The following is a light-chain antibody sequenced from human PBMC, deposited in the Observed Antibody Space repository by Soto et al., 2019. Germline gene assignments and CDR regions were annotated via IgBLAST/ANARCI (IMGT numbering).Light chain of an antibody. CDR3: QQFSDWPPYT. J-gene: IGKJ2*01. CDR2: RAS. CDR1: QFVGTN. V-gene: IGKV3-15*01. Sequence: ETVMTQSPGTLSVSPGETATLSCRASQFVGTNVAWYQQKPGQAPRLLIYRASNWVTGVPARFSGSGSGTVFTLTISSLQSDDFAVYFCQQFSDWPPYTFGQGTKVEVK.